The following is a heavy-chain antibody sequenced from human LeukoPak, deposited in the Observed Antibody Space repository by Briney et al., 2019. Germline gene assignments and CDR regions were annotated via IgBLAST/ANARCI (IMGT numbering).Heavy chain of an antibody. V-gene: IGHV4-39*01. J-gene: IGHJ6*02. CDR3: ARHSYNYYGLDV. CDR1: GGSISSTDYY. CDR2: IYYTGST. Sequence: SETLSLTCSVSGGSISSTDYYWGWIRQPPGKGLEWIGSIYYTGSTFYNPSLKSRVTISADTSKNQLSLKLSSVTAADTALYYCARHSYNYYGLDVWGQGTTITVSS.